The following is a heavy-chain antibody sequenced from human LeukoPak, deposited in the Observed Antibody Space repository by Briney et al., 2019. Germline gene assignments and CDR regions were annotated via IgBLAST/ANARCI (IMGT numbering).Heavy chain of an antibody. CDR1: GFPFSSFW. D-gene: IGHD2-2*01. J-gene: IGHJ4*02. Sequence: GSLRLSCAASGFPFSSFWMSWVRPAPGKGPEWVSYINTDSSDIHYADSVKGRFTISRDNARNTLYLQLSSLRAEDSGVYYCARDTFQPGLIVSWGQGTLVTVSS. V-gene: IGHV3-21*05. CDR2: INTDSSDI. CDR3: ARDTFQPGLIVS.